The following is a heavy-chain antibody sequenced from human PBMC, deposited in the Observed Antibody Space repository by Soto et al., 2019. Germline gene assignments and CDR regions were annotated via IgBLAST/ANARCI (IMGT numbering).Heavy chain of an antibody. CDR3: AKGYCANGVCYPDY. J-gene: IGHJ4*02. Sequence: GGSLRLSCAASGFTFSSYAMSWVRQAPGKGLEWVSAISGSGGSTYYADSVKGRFTISRDNSKNTLYLQMNSLRAEDTAVYYCAKGYCANGVCYPDYWGQGTLVTVSS. CDR1: GFTFSSYA. CDR2: ISGSGGST. D-gene: IGHD2-8*01. V-gene: IGHV3-23*01.